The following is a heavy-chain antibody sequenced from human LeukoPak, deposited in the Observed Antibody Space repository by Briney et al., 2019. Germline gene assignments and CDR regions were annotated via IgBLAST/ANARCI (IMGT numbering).Heavy chain of an antibody. D-gene: IGHD4-17*01. J-gene: IGHJ3*02. CDR3: ARGGGYGDSQNRIGAFDI. V-gene: IGHV4-59*01. Sequence: SEPLTLTCTVSGGSISIYYWSWLRQPPGKGVERIGYFYYSGSTNYNPSLESLVTISVDTSKNQFSLKLSSVTAADTAVYYCARGGGYGDSQNRIGAFDIWGQGTMVTVSS. CDR2: FYYSGST. CDR1: GGSISIYY.